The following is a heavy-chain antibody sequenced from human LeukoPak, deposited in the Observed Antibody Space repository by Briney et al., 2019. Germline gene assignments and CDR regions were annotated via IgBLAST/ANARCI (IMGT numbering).Heavy chain of an antibody. J-gene: IGHJ3*02. Sequence: SETLSLTCTVSGGSISSASYYWSWIRQPAGKGLEWIGRIYTSGSTNYNPSLKSRVTISVDTSKNQFSLKLSSVTAADTAVYYCARDVFMYYDFWSGYDAFDIWGQGTMVTVSS. CDR3: ARDVFMYYDFWSGYDAFDI. CDR1: GGSISSASYY. D-gene: IGHD3-3*01. CDR2: IYTSGST. V-gene: IGHV4-61*02.